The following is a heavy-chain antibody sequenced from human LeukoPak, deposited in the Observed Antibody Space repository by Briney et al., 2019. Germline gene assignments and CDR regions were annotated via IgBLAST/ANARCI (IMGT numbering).Heavy chain of an antibody. V-gene: IGHV1-18*01. Sequence: ASVRVSCKTSGYTFSTYSITWVRQAPGQGLEWMGWISTDNGYTYYTQKLQGRVTMTTDTSTSTAFMELNSLRAEDTAMYYCAKDGAWNDPGIDYWGQGTLVTVSS. CDR2: ISTDNGYT. D-gene: IGHD1-1*01. CDR3: AKDGAWNDPGIDY. CDR1: GYTFSTYS. J-gene: IGHJ4*02.